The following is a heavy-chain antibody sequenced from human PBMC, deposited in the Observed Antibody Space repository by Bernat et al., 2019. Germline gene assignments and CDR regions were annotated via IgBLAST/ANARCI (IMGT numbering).Heavy chain of an antibody. CDR1: GFTFSSYG. Sequence: VQLVESGGGVVQPGRSLRLSCAASGFTFSSYGMHWVRQAPGKGLEWVSYISSSSSYTNYADSVKGRFTISRDNAKNSLYLQMNSLRAEDTAVYYCAREGSWIAAAANDAFDIWGQGTMVTVSS. J-gene: IGHJ3*02. V-gene: IGHV3-21*05. CDR3: AREGSWIAAAANDAFDI. D-gene: IGHD6-13*01. CDR2: ISSSSSYT.